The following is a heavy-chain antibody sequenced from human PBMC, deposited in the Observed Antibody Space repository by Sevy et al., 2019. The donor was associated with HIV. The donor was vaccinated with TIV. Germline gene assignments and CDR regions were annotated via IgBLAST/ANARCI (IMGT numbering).Heavy chain of an antibody. CDR2: IKQDGSEK. Sequence: GGSLRLSCAASGFTFSSYWMSWVRQAPGKGLEWVANIKQDGSEKYYVDSVKGRFTISRDNAKNSLYLQMTSLRAEDTSVYYCARDSSSGYYYWGYYYYGMDVWGQGTTVTVSS. CDR3: ARDSSSGYYYWGYYYYGMDV. D-gene: IGHD3-22*01. V-gene: IGHV3-7*01. J-gene: IGHJ6*02. CDR1: GFTFSSYW.